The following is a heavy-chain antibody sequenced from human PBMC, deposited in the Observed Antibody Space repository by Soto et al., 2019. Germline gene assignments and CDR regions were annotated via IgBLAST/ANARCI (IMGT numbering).Heavy chain of an antibody. D-gene: IGHD3-10*01. V-gene: IGHV3-53*02. CDR2: IYGDGRT. Sequence: EVQLVETGGDLMQPGGSLRLSCAASGFTVGTDYMSWVRLAPGKGLEWVSVIYGDGRTYYAEYVKGRFTISRDDSRNTLYLQMNSLRAEDTAVYYCARHPSGSAAGTYYGMDVWGQGTTVTVSS. CDR1: GFTVGTDY. J-gene: IGHJ6*02. CDR3: ARHPSGSAAGTYYGMDV.